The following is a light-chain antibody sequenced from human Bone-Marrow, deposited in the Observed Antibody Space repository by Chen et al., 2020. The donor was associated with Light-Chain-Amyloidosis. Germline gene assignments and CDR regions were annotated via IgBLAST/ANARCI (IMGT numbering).Light chain of an antibody. CDR2: AAS. Sequence: DIQMTPSESSLSASVGDRVTITCRASQSIRTYLNWYQHKPGVAPRLLIYAASKLQRGVPSRFSGSGSGTDFTLTISSLEPDDSATYYCQQSYNTPHTFGQGTNLEIK. CDR3: QQSYNTPHT. CDR1: QSIRTY. J-gene: IGKJ2*01. V-gene: IGKV1-39*01.